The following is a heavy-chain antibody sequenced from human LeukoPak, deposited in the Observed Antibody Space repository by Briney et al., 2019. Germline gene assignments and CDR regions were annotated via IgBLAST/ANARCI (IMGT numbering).Heavy chain of an antibody. CDR1: GYTSTGYY. J-gene: IGHJ4*02. CDR2: INPNSGGT. CDR3: ARDRYGDFYFDY. Sequence: ASVKGSCKASGYTSTGYYMHWVRQAPGQGLEWMGWINPNSGGTNYAQKFQGRVTRTRDTAISTAYMELSGLTSDDTAVYYCARDRYGDFYFDYWGQGTLVTVSS. D-gene: IGHD4-17*01. V-gene: IGHV1-2*02.